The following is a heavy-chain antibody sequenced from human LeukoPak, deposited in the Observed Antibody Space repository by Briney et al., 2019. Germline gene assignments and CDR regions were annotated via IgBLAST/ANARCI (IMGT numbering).Heavy chain of an antibody. V-gene: IGHV1-24*01. Sequence: GASVKVSCKVSGYTLTELSMHWVRQAPGKGLEWMGGFDPEDGETIYAQKFQGRVTMTEDTSTDTAYMELSSLRSEDTAVYYCARSPWGINIAVAGSTPTSYFDYWGQGTLVTVSS. CDR1: GYTLTELS. CDR3: ARSPWGINIAVAGSTPTSYFDY. CDR2: FDPEDGET. D-gene: IGHD6-19*01. J-gene: IGHJ4*02.